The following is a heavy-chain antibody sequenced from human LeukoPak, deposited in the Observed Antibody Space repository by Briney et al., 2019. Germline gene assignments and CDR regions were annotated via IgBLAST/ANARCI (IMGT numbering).Heavy chain of an antibody. CDR3: ANDQSSGSYLSGDY. CDR1: GFTFSSYA. V-gene: IGHV3-23*01. Sequence: PGGSLRLPCAASGFTFSSYAMSWVRQAPGKGLEWVSAISGSGGSTYYADSVKGRFTISRDNSKNTLYLQMNSLRAEDTAVYYCANDQSSGSYLSGDYWGQGTLVTVSS. J-gene: IGHJ4*02. CDR2: ISGSGGST. D-gene: IGHD1-26*01.